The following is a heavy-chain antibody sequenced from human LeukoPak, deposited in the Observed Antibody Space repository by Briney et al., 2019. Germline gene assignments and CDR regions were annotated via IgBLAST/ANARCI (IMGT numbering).Heavy chain of an antibody. Sequence: SETLSLTRAVSGYSISSGYYWGWIRQPPGKGLEWIGSIYHSGSTYYNPSLKSRVTISVDTSKNQFSLKLSSVTAADMAVYYCTRHQWWLAPRNFDYWGQGTLVTVSS. CDR3: TRHQWWLAPRNFDY. D-gene: IGHD2-8*01. J-gene: IGHJ4*02. CDR2: IYHSGST. CDR1: GYSISSGYY. V-gene: IGHV4-38-2*01.